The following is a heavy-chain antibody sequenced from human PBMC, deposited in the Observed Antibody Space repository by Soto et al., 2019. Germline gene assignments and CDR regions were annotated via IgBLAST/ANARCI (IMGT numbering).Heavy chain of an antibody. CDR3: ARASQDADYVWGSYRSLPKWCDP. D-gene: IGHD3-16*02. V-gene: IGHV4-59*01. Sequence: QVQLQESGPGLVKPSETLSLTCTVSGGSISSYYWSWIRQTPGKGLEWIGYIYYSGSTNYNPSLKSRVTISVDTSKNQLSLKLSSVTAADTAVYYCARASQDADYVWGSYRSLPKWCDPWGQGTLVTVSS. J-gene: IGHJ5*02. CDR2: IYYSGST. CDR1: GGSISSYY.